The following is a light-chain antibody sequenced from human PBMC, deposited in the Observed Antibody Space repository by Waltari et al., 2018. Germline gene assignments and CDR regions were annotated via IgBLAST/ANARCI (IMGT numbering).Light chain of an antibody. J-gene: IGKJ1*01. V-gene: IGKV3-20*01. Sequence: IVLTQSPGTLAWSPGERATLSCRASQSVSRSLAWYQQKPGQAPRLLIYGASSRANGVPDRFSGRGSWTDFSLTISRLEPEDFAVYYCQQYVRLPVSFGQGTKVEIK. CDR1: QSVSRS. CDR3: QQYVRLPVS. CDR2: GAS.